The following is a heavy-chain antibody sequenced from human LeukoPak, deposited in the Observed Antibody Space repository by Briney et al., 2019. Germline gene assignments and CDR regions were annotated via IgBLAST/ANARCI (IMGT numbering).Heavy chain of an antibody. CDR2: ITPSGTT. J-gene: IGHJ4*02. CDR1: GYSISSGYY. D-gene: IGHD5/OR15-5a*01. Sequence: PSESLSLTCAVSGYSISSGYYWGWIRPPPGKGLEWFGSITPSGTTYYDPSLKSRVTILDDSSKNQFPLNVNSVSAEDTAVYYCARVDPKAVSSSGYFDYWGQGTLVTVSS. CDR3: ARVDPKAVSSSGYFDY. V-gene: IGHV4-38-2*01.